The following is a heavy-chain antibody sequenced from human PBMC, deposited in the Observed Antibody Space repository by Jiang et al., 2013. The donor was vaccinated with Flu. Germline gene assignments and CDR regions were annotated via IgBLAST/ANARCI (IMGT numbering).Heavy chain of an antibody. CDR1: GFSVSSNS. D-gene: IGHD2-21*02. CDR3: ARGDAGGGDCCPFDY. CDR2: IDSDGRA. Sequence: VQLVESGGRLIQSGGSLRLSCAASGFSVSSNSMNWVRQAPGKGLEWISRIDSDGRAYYGGSVKGRLTISRDNSRNSLNLLISNLRAEDTAVYYCARGDAGGGDCCPFDYWGQGTLVTVSS. J-gene: IGHJ4*02. V-gene: IGHV3-53*01.